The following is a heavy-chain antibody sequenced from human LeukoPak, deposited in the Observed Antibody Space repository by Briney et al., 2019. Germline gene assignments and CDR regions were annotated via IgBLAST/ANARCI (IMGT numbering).Heavy chain of an antibody. J-gene: IGHJ6*04. CDR1: GDSVSSSTSYF. CDR3: ARDYLRRNCNGGSCMPLDV. Sequence: SETLSLTCSVSGDSVSSSTSYFWSWIRQPPGKGLEWIGYISYSGSTNYNPSLKSRVNLSVDTSKNQFSLKLSSVTAADTAVYYCARDYLRRNCNGGSCMPLDVWGKGTTVTVSS. V-gene: IGHV4-61*01. D-gene: IGHD2-15*01. CDR2: ISYSGST.